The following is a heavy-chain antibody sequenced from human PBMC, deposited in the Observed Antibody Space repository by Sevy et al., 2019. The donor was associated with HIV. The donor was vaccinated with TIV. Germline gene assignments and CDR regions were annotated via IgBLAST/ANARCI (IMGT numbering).Heavy chain of an antibody. CDR3: AREGVKWGWYLDL. CDR1: GYTFLYHA. V-gene: IGHV1-3*01. D-gene: IGHD1-26*01. J-gene: IGHJ4*02. CDR2: IDAGNDDT. Sequence: ASVKVSCKASGYTFLYHAMHWVRQAPGHGLEWMGWIDAGNDDTKYSQKFQGRVTITRETSPSAHIFYMELTSLRSEDTAVYFCAREGVKWGWYLDLWGQGTLVTVSS.